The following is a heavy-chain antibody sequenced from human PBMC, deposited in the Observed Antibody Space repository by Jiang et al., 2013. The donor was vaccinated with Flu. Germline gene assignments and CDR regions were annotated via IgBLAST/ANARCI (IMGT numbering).Heavy chain of an antibody. V-gene: IGHV3-30*18. J-gene: IGHJ4*02. CDR2: ISYDGSNK. CDR3: AKGAYSSGWPGY. D-gene: IGHD6-19*01. CDR1: GFTFSSYG. Sequence: VVQPGRSLRLSCAASGFTFSSYGMHWVRQAPGKGLEWVAVISYDGSNKYYADSVKGRFTISRDNSKNTLYLQMNSLRAEDTAVYYCAKGAYSSGWPGYWGQGTLVTVSS.